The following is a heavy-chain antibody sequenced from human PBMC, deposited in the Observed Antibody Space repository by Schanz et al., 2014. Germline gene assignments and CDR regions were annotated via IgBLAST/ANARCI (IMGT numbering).Heavy chain of an antibody. Sequence: LESGGTLVQPGGSLRLSCAGSELTLSTHAMTWVRQAPGKGLEWVSTVTTGGGAFYADSVKGRFTVSRDNSANTVYLELHSLRSSTSALDYCAREAKWGQWYFDLWGRGSLVTVSS. CDR3: AREAKWGQWYFDL. CDR1: ELTLSTHA. CDR2: VTTGGGA. V-gene: IGHV3-23*01. J-gene: IGHJ2*01. D-gene: IGHD1-26*01.